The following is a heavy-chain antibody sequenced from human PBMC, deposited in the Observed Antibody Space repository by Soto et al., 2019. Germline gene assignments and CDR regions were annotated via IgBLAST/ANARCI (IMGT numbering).Heavy chain of an antibody. V-gene: IGHV3-30-3*01. D-gene: IGHD2-15*01. Sequence: QVQLVESGGGVVQPGRSLRLSCAASGFTFSSYAMHWVRQAPGKGLERVAVISYDGSNKYYADSVKGRFTIYRDNSKNTLYLQMNCLGAEDTAVYCCASDLASTQDCSDRHGYYYYGMDVCGQGTTVTVSS. CDR1: GFTFSSYA. CDR2: ISYDGSNK. CDR3: ASDLASTQDCSDRHGYYYYGMDV. J-gene: IGHJ6*02.